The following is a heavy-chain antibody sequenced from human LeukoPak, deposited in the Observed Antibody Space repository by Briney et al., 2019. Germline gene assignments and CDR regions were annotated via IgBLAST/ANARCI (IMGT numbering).Heavy chain of an antibody. CDR1: GGSISTRY. V-gene: IGHV4-59*08. D-gene: IGHD3-3*01. Sequence: SETLTPTCTVSGGSISTRYWSWIRQPPGKGLEYIGFIYSSGSTNYNPSLKSRVTMSLDTSKNQFSLKLSSVTAADTAVYYCARSIFGATSNPYYFDYWGQGTLVTVSS. J-gene: IGHJ4*02. CDR3: ARSIFGATSNPYYFDY. CDR2: IYSSGST.